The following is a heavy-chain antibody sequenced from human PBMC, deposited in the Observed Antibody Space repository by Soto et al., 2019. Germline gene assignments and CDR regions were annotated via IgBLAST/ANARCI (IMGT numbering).Heavy chain of an antibody. Sequence: SETLSLTCTVSGGSISSGGYYWSWIRQHPGKDLEWIGYIYHSGSTYYNPPLKSRVTISVDTSKNQFSLKVSSVTAADSAVYYCAREAAGILNWFDPWGQGTLVTVSS. CDR3: AREAAGILNWFDP. D-gene: IGHD6-25*01. J-gene: IGHJ5*02. V-gene: IGHV4-31*03. CDR2: IYHSGST. CDR1: GGSISSGGYY.